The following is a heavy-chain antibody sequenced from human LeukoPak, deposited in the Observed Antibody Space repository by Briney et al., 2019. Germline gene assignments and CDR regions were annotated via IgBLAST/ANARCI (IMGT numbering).Heavy chain of an antibody. CDR1: GFTFSSYS. CDR2: ISSSSSYI. Sequence: GGSLRLSCAASGFTFSSYSMNWVRQAPGKGLEWVSSISSSSSYIYYADSVKGRFTISRDNAKNSLYLQMNSLRAEDTAVYYCARDLILGGKAAGYFDYWGQGTLVTVSS. D-gene: IGHD4-23*01. V-gene: IGHV3-21*01. J-gene: IGHJ4*02. CDR3: ARDLILGGKAAGYFDY.